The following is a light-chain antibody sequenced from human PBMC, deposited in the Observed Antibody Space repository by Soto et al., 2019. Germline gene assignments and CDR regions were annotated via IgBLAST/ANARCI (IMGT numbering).Light chain of an antibody. CDR3: QQYDSSVWT. CDR2: GVS. V-gene: IGKV3-20*01. CDR1: ESVSSTS. J-gene: IGKJ1*01. Sequence: EIVLTQSPGTLSLSPGERATLSCRASESVSSTSLAWYQQKPGQAPRLLMYGVSSRATGIPDRFSGSGSGTDFTLTINSLEPEDFAVYFGQQYDSSVWTFGQGTKVDIK.